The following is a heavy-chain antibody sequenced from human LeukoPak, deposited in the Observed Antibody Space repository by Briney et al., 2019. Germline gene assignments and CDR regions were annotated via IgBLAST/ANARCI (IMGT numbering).Heavy chain of an antibody. Sequence: SGGSLRLSCAASGFTFSTFAMIWVRQPPGKGLEWVSSIFPSGGEIHYADSVRSRFTISRDNSKSTLSLQMNSLRAEDTAIYYCATYRQVLLPFESWGQGTLVTVSS. CDR2: IFPSGGEI. CDR3: ATYRQVLLPFES. CDR1: GFTFSTFA. V-gene: IGHV3-23*01. D-gene: IGHD2-8*02. J-gene: IGHJ4*02.